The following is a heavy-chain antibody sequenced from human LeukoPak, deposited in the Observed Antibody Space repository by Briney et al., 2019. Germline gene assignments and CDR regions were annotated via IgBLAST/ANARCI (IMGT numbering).Heavy chain of an antibody. D-gene: IGHD6-19*01. CDR2: ISAYNGNT. Sequence: ASMKVSCKAFGYSFINNGISWVRQAPGQGLEWMGWISAYNGNTNYAQKLQGRVTMTTDTSTSTAYMELRSLRSDDTAVYYCAREAVAGTFDYWGQGTLVTVSS. J-gene: IGHJ4*02. V-gene: IGHV1-18*01. CDR3: AREAVAGTFDY. CDR1: GYSFINNG.